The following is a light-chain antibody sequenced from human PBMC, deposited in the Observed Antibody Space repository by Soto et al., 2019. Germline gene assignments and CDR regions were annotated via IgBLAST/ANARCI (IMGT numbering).Light chain of an antibody. CDR3: PHLNSYSEA. CDR1: QTISSW. V-gene: IGKV1-5*03. Sequence: DIQMTQSPSTLSGSVGDRVTITCRASQTISSWLAWYQQKPGKAPKLLIYKASTLKSGVPSRFSRSGSGTEITLTIRSLPPDEFSTYLWPHLNSYSEAFGQGDKVELK. CDR2: KAS. J-gene: IGKJ1*01.